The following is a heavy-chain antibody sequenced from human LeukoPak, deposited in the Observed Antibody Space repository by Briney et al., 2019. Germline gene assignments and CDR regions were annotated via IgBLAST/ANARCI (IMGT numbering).Heavy chain of an antibody. Sequence: PGGSLRLSCAASGFTFSSYWMHWVRQAPGKGLVWVSRINSDGSSTSYADSVKGRFTISRDNAKNTLYLQMNSLRAEDTAVYYCARAEYSSGWYFYYFDYWGQGTLVTASS. CDR1: GFTFSSYW. CDR2: INSDGSST. V-gene: IGHV3-74*01. CDR3: ARAEYSSGWYFYYFDY. D-gene: IGHD6-19*01. J-gene: IGHJ4*02.